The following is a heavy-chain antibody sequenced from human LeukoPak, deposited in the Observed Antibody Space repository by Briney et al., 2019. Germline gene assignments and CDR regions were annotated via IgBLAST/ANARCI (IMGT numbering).Heavy chain of an antibody. V-gene: IGHV5-51*01. CDR3: ARGYCSSVSCYRFDY. J-gene: IGHJ4*02. D-gene: IGHD2-2*01. CDR2: IYPDDSDI. CDR1: GYSFTTFW. Sequence: GESLKISCKGSGYSFTTFWIGWVRQMAGKGLEWMGIIYPDDSDIRYSPSFQGQVTISADKSISTAYLQWSSLKASDTAMYYCARGYCSSVSCYRFDYWGQGTLVTVSS.